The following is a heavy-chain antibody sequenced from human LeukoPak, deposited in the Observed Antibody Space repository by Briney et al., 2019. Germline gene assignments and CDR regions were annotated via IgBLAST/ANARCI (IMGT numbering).Heavy chain of an antibody. CDR2: INQDGSDE. J-gene: IGHJ4*02. CDR1: GFTLSSYW. D-gene: IGHD2-15*01. Sequence: GGSLRLSCEASGFTLSSYWMSWVRQAPGKGLEWVAYINQDGSDEDYVDSVRGRFTISRDNAKNSLYLQMNSLRAEDTAVYYCARGSVVAPNLDFWGQGTLVTVSS. CDR3: ARGSVVAPNLDF. V-gene: IGHV3-7*01.